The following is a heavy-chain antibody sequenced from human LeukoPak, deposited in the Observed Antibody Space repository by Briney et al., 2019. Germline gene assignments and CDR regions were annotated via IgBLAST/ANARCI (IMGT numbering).Heavy chain of an antibody. Sequence: QPGGSLRLSCAAAGFTFSSYWMSWVSQAPGKGLEWVANIKQDGSEKYYVDSVKGRFTISRDNAKNSLYLQVNSLRAEDTAVYYCARNQRRLDYWGQGTLVTVSS. CDR1: GFTFSSYW. J-gene: IGHJ4*02. CDR2: IKQDGSEK. V-gene: IGHV3-7*01. D-gene: IGHD1-14*01. CDR3: ARNQRRLDY.